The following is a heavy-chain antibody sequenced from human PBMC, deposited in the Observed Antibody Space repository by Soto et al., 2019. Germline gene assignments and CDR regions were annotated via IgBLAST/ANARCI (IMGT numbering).Heavy chain of an antibody. CDR1: GYTFTSYG. CDR3: AREGITGSNLDD. Sequence: ASVKVSCKASGYTFTSYGFSWVRQAPGQGLEWMGWISAYNGNTNYAQKLQGRVTMTTDTSTSTGYMEPRGLRSDDTAVYYCAREGITGSNLDDWGQGTLVTVSS. J-gene: IGHJ4*02. D-gene: IGHD1-20*01. V-gene: IGHV1-18*01. CDR2: ISAYNGNT.